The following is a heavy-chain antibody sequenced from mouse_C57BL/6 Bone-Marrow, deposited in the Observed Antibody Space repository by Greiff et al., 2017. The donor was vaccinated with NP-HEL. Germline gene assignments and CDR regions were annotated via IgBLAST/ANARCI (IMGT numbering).Heavy chain of an antibody. CDR3: ARGEGLPYYFDY. Sequence: VQLQQSGPELVKPGASVKISCKASGYTFTDYYMNWVKQSHGKSLEWIGDINPNNGGTSYNQKFKGKATLTVDKSSSTAYMELRSLTSEDSAVYYCARGEGLPYYFDYWGQGTTLTVSS. CDR2: INPNNGGT. CDR1: GYTFTDYY. V-gene: IGHV1-26*01. D-gene: IGHD2-4*01. J-gene: IGHJ2*01.